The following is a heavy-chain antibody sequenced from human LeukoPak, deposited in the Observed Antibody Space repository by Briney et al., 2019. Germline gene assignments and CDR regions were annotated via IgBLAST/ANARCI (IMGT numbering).Heavy chain of an antibody. J-gene: IGHJ4*02. V-gene: IGHV3-33*01. Sequence: GGSLRLSCEASEFIFSNGMHWVRQAPGKGLEWVAAIWDDGSEKYYGDSVKGRFTISRDNAKNTLYLQMNSLRVEDTAVYYCARGYYGPDYWGPGTLVTVSS. CDR3: ARGYYGPDY. D-gene: IGHD3-10*01. CDR2: IWDDGSEK. CDR1: EFIFSNG.